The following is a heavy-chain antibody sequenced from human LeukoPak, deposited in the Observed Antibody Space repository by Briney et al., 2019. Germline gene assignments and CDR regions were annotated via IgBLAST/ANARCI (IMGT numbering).Heavy chain of an antibody. CDR3: ARGVEYYGSGSYYNRYWFDP. J-gene: IGHJ5*02. CDR1: GGSISNSFYY. D-gene: IGHD3-10*01. Sequence: SETLSLTCTVSGGSISNSFYYWGWIRQPPGKGLEWIGSINYSGSTYYNPSLKSRVTISVDTSKNQFSLRLSSVTAADTAVYYCARGVEYYGSGSYYNRYWFDPWGQGTLVTVSS. V-gene: IGHV4-39*01. CDR2: INYSGST.